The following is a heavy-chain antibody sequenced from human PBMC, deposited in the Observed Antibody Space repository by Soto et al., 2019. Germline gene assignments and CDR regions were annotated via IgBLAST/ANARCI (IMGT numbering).Heavy chain of an antibody. CDR2: VKQDGSEE. CDR3: AALDTAMVKTAGY. V-gene: IGHV3-7*01. D-gene: IGHD5-18*01. CDR1: GYSISTYW. Sequence: GGSLRLSCAASGYSISTYWMSWVRQAPGKGLEWVANVKQDGSEEYYVVSVKGRFTISRDNAKNSLYLQMNSLRAEDTAVYYCAALDTAMVKTAGYWGQGTLVTVSS. J-gene: IGHJ4*02.